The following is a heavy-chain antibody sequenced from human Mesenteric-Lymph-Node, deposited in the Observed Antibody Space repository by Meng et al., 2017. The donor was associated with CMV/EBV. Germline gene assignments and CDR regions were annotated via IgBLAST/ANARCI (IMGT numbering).Heavy chain of an antibody. Sequence: VSCKASGGTFSSYAISWVRQAPGQGLEWMGGIIPIFGTANYAQKFQGRVTITADESTSTAYMELSSLRSEDTAVYYCATTVAAYFDYWGQGTLVTVSS. CDR1: GGTFSSYA. V-gene: IGHV1-69*01. D-gene: IGHD2-15*01. J-gene: IGHJ4*02. CDR2: IIPIFGTA. CDR3: ATTVAAYFDY.